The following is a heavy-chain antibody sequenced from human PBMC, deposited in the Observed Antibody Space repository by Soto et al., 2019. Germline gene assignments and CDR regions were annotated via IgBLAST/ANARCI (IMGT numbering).Heavy chain of an antibody. Sequence: EVQLLESGGGLVQPGGSLRLSCAASGFTFSSYAMSWVRQAPGKGLEWVSAISGSGGSTYYADSVKGRFTISRDNTKNTLYLQMTSLRADDTAGYYCAKDGSPTYYYGSGSYYNDYWGQGTLVTVSS. CDR2: ISGSGGST. CDR3: AKDGSPTYYYGSGSYYNDY. CDR1: GFTFSSYA. V-gene: IGHV3-23*01. J-gene: IGHJ4*02. D-gene: IGHD3-10*01.